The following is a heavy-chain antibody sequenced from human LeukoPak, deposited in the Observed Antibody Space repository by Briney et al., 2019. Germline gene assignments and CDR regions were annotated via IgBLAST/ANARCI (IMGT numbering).Heavy chain of an antibody. CDR1: GGSFSGYY. D-gene: IGHD5-18*01. Sequence: KPSETLSLTCAVYGGSFSGYYWRSIRQPPGKGLEWIGEINHSGSTNYNPSLKSRVTLSVDTSKNQFSLKLSSVTAADTAVYYCARAGQLWRRYYFDYWGQGTLVTVSS. CDR3: ARAGQLWRRYYFDY. V-gene: IGHV4-34*01. CDR2: INHSGST. J-gene: IGHJ4*02.